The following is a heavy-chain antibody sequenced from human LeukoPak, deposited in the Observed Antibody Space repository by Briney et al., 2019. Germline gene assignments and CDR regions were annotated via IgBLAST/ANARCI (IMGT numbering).Heavy chain of an antibody. V-gene: IGHV3-30*18. Sequence: PGGSLRLSCAASGFTFSSYGMHWVRQAPGKGLEWVAVISYDGSNKYYADSVKGRFTISRDNSKNTLYLQMNSLRAEDTAVYYSAKGSQDIFDYWGQGTLVTVSS. CDR3: AKGSQDIFDY. J-gene: IGHJ4*02. CDR2: ISYDGSNK. CDR1: GFTFSSYG.